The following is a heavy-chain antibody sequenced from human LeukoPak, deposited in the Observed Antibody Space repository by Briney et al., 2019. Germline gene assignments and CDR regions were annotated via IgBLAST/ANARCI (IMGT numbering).Heavy chain of an antibody. V-gene: IGHV3-74*01. CDR1: GFTFSSYW. CDR3: ARHNADSSGWASFDC. D-gene: IGHD6-19*01. J-gene: IGHJ4*02. Sequence: GGSLRLSCAASGFTFSSYWMHWVRQAPGKGLVWVSRINSDGSRTSYADSVKGRFTISRDNAKNTVYLQMNSLRAEDTAIYYCARHNADSSGWASFDCWGQGTLVTVSS. CDR2: INSDGSRT.